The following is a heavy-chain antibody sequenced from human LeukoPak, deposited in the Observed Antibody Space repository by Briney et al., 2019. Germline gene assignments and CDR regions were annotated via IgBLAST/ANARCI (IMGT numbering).Heavy chain of an antibody. V-gene: IGHV1-2*02. CDR2: INPNSGGT. CDR1: GYTFTTYY. CDR3: ARDLERITMIVVDHWFDP. D-gene: IGHD3-22*01. J-gene: IGHJ5*02. Sequence: GASVKVSCKASGYTFTTYYVHWVRQAPGQGLEWMGWINPNSGGTNYAQKFQGRVTMTRDTSISTAYMELSRLRSDDTAVYYCARDLERITMIVVDHWFDPWGQGTLVTVSS.